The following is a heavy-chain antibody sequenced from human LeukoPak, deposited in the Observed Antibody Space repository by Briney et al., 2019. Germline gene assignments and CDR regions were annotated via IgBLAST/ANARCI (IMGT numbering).Heavy chain of an antibody. CDR1: GYSFTSYW. Sequence: GESLKISCKGSGYSFTSYWIGWVRQMPGKGLEWMGIIYPGDSDTRYSPSFQGQVTISADKSISTAYLQWSSLKASDTAMYYCARRVADYYDSRWYFGYWGQGTLVTVSS. V-gene: IGHV5-51*01. D-gene: IGHD3-22*01. J-gene: IGHJ4*02. CDR2: IYPGDSDT. CDR3: ARRVADYYDSRWYFGY.